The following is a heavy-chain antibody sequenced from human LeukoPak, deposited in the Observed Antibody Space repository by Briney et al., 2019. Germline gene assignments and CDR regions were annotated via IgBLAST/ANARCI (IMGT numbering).Heavy chain of an antibody. Sequence: PSETLSLTCTVSGYSISSGYYWGWIRQPPGKGLEWIGSIYHTGSTYYNPSLKSRVTISVDTSKNQFSLKLSSVTAADTAVYYCARLGFRVRGDDYWGQGTLVTVSS. CDR2: IYHTGST. V-gene: IGHV4-38-2*02. J-gene: IGHJ4*02. CDR3: ARLGFRVRGDDY. D-gene: IGHD3-10*01. CDR1: GYSISSGYY.